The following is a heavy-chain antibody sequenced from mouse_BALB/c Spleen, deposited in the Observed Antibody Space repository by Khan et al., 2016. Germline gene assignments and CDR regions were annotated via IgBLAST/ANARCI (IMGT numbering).Heavy chain of an antibody. CDR3: ASYYGSSFAY. CDR2: ISYSGST. J-gene: IGHJ3*01. CDR1: GYSITSDYA. V-gene: IGHV3-2*02. D-gene: IGHD1-1*01. Sequence: EVQLQESGPGLVKPSQSLSLTCTVTGYSITSDYAWNWIRQFPGNKLEWMGYISYSGSTSYNPSLKSRISITRDTSKNQFFLQLDSVTTEDTATCYCASYYGSSFAYWSKGTLVTVSA.